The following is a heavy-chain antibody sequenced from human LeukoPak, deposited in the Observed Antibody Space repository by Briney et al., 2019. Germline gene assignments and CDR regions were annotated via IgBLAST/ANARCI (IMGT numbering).Heavy chain of an antibody. CDR2: ITGSGNII. CDR3: ANSYTDTWIYFDH. Sequence: GGSLRLSCAASGFTFTSYTMNWVRQSPGKGLEWVSSITGSGNIINYADSVKGRFTISRDNSKNSLYLQLNSLTAEDTAFYYCANSYTDTWIYFDHWGQGTLVTVSS. D-gene: IGHD1-1*01. CDR1: GFTFTSYT. V-gene: IGHV3-21*01. J-gene: IGHJ4*02.